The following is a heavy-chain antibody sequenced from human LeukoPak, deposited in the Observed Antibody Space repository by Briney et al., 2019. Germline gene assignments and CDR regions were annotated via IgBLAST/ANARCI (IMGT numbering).Heavy chain of an antibody. CDR1: GGTFISYA. J-gene: IGHJ6*02. CDR3: ARARRDGYNGVGV. D-gene: IGHD5-24*01. Sequence: SVTVSCKASGGTFISYAISWVRQAPGQGLEWMGGIIPIFGTANYAKKFQGRVTITADESTRTAYMELSSLRSEDTAVYYCARARRDGYNGVGVWGQGTTVTVSS. V-gene: IGHV1-69*13. CDR2: IIPIFGTA.